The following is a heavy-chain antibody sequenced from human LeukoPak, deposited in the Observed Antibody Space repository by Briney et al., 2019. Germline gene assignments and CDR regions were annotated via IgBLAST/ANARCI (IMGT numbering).Heavy chain of an antibody. J-gene: IGHJ4*02. CDR3: ARDSEEWSIDY. CDR2: ISSSSSYI. V-gene: IGHV3-21*01. CDR1: GFTFSTYW. D-gene: IGHD3-3*01. Sequence: GGSLRLSCAASGFTFSTYWMNWVRQAPGKGLEWVSSISSSSSYIYYADSVKGRFTISRDNAKNSLYLQMNSLRAEDTAVYYCARDSEEWSIDYWGQGTLVTVSS.